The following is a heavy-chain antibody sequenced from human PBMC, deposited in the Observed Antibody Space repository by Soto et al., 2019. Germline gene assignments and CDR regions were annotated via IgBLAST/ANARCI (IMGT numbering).Heavy chain of an antibody. J-gene: IGHJ6*02. D-gene: IGHD3-10*01. Sequence: QVQLVQSGAEVKKPGASVKVSCKASGYTFTSYGISWVRQAPGQGLEWMGWIRAYNGNTNYAQKLQGRVTMTTDTSTSTAYMELRSLRSDDTAVSYCATYYYGAGSQDYYGMDVWGQGTTVTVSS. CDR2: IRAYNGNT. V-gene: IGHV1-18*01. CDR3: ATYYYGAGSQDYYGMDV. CDR1: GYTFTSYG.